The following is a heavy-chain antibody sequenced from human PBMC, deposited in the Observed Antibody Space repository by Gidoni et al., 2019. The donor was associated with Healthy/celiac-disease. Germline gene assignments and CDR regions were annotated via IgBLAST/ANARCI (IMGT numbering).Heavy chain of an antibody. CDR3: ARDRGTYYYDSSGYSWAFDI. CDR1: GFTFSSYS. D-gene: IGHD3-22*01. V-gene: IGHV3-21*01. CDR2: ISSSSSYI. J-gene: IGHJ3*02. Sequence: EVQLVESGGGLVKPGGSLRLSCAASGFTFSSYSMNWVRQAPGKGLEWVSSISSSSSYIYYADSVKGRFTIARDNAKNSLYLQMNSLRAEDTAVYYCARDRGTYYYDSSGYSWAFDIWGQGTMVTVSS.